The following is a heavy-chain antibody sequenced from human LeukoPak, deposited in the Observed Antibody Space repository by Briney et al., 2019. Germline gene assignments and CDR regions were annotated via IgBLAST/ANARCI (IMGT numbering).Heavy chain of an antibody. CDR2: MNPNSGNT. D-gene: IGHD2-2*01. CDR3: ARAPDLPAQHNDHWFDP. Sequence: GASVKVSCKASGYTFTSYDINWVRQATGQGLEWMGWMNPNSGNTGYAQKFQGRVTMTRNTSISTAYMELSSLSYEDTPVYYCARAPDLPAQHNDHWFDPWGQGTRLTVSS. J-gene: IGHJ5*02. CDR1: GYTFTSYD. V-gene: IGHV1-8*01.